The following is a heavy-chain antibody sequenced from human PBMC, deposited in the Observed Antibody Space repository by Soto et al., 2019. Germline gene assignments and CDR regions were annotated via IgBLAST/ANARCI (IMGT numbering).Heavy chain of an antibody. D-gene: IGHD3-16*02. CDR3: ARSPPGTVIIVHLGH. V-gene: IGHV1-69*01. CDR2: IIHIFGIV. CDR1: GDTFSSYP. J-gene: IGHJ4*02. Sequence: QVQLVQSGVEVKKPGSSVKVSCMASGDTFSSYPFSWVRQAPGQGLEWMGGIIHIFGIVRYAQKFQGRVTITADESTSTVYMELSTLRSEDTAVYYCARSPPGTVIIVHLGHWGQGTLVTVSS.